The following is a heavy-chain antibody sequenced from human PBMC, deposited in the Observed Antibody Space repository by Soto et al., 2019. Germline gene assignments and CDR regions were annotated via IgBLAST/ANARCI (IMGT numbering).Heavy chain of an antibody. Sequence: SGPTLVNPTQTLTLTCTFSGFSLSTSGVGVGWIRQPPGKALEWLALIYWDGDKRYSPSLKSRLTVTKDTSKNQVALTMTNMDPVDTATYYGAHRRKGVGATYLDYWGQGTPVTVSS. J-gene: IGHJ4*02. CDR2: IYWDGDK. V-gene: IGHV2-5*02. D-gene: IGHD2-2*01. CDR3: AHRRKGVGATYLDY. CDR1: GFSLSTSGVG.